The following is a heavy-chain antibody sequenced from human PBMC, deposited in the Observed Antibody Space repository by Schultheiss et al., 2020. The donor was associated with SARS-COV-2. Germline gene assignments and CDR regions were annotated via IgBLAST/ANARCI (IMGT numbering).Heavy chain of an antibody. Sequence: SQTLSLTCDVSGYSISSGYYWNWIRQPPGSGLEWIGEIYHTGTPNYNPSFKSRVAMSVDTSKNQFSLKLSSVTAADTAVYYCARGRDGSSWYLDHWGQGTLVTVSS. V-gene: IGHV4-38-2*01. J-gene: IGHJ5*02. CDR3: ARGRDGSSWYLDH. D-gene: IGHD6-13*01. CDR1: GYSISSGYY. CDR2: IYHTGTP.